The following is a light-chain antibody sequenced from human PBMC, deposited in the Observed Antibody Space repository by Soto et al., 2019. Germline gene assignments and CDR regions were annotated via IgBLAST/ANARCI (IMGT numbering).Light chain of an antibody. J-gene: IGKJ1*01. CDR1: QSISSY. V-gene: IGKV1-5*03. CDR2: KAS. Sequence: DIQMPPNTSSLSASVGDRVTITFRASQSISSYLNWYQQKAGKAPNLLIYKASRLESGVPSRFSGSGSGTEFTLTISSLQPDDFATYYCQQYSSYWTSAQGTKVDI. CDR3: QQYSSYWT.